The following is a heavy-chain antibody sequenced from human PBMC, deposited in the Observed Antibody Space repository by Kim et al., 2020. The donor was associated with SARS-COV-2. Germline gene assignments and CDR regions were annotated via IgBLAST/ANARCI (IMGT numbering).Heavy chain of an antibody. CDR2: ISGSGGST. V-gene: IGHV3-23*01. D-gene: IGHD6-13*01. Sequence: GGSLRLSCAASGCTFSSYAMSWVRQAPGKGLEWVSAISGSGGSTYYADSVKGRFTISRDNSKNTLYLQMNSLRAEDTAVYYCARTHSSSLYGMDVWGQGTTVTVSS. CDR3: ARTHSSSLYGMDV. CDR1: GCTFSSYA. J-gene: IGHJ6*02.